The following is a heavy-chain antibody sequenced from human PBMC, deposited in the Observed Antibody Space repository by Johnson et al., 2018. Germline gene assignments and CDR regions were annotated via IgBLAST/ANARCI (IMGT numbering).Heavy chain of an antibody. J-gene: IGHJ3*02. CDR2: IKCDGSEK. V-gene: IGHV3-52*01. Sequence: VQLVESGGGLVQPGGSLRLSCAASGFTFSSSWMHWVCQAPEKGQEWVADIKCDGSEKYSADYVKGRLTISRDNSKNTLYLQMNSLRAEDKAVYYCARGAPSAFDIWGQGTMVTVSS. CDR1: GFTFSSSW. CDR3: ARGAPSAFDI.